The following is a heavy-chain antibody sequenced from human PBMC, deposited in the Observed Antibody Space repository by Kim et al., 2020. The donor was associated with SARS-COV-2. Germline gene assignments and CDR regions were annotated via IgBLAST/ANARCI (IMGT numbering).Heavy chain of an antibody. D-gene: IGHD3-22*01. J-gene: IGHJ4*02. CDR3: ASGYYYDSSGYYYHFSDY. Sequence: KSRVTISVDTSKNQFSLKLSSVTAADTAVYYCASGYYYDSSGYYYHFSDYWGQGTLVTVSS. V-gene: IGHV4-39*01.